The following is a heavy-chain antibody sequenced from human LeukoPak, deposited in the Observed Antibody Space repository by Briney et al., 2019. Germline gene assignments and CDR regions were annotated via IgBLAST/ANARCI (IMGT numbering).Heavy chain of an antibody. CDR2: IIPILGIA. CDR1: GGTFSSYA. CDR3: ARAGPATWWFDP. V-gene: IGHV1-69*04. Sequence: ASVKVSCKASGGTFSSYAISWVRQAPGQGLEWMGRIIPILGIANYAQKFQGRVTITADKSTSTAYMELSSLRSEDTAVYYCARAGPATWWFDPWGQGTLVTVSS. J-gene: IGHJ5*02. D-gene: IGHD5-12*01.